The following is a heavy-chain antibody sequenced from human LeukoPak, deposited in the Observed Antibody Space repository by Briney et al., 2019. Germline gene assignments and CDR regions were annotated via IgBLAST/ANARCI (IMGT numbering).Heavy chain of an antibody. D-gene: IGHD4-17*01. CDR3: ASQSRGVTVTYLPN. CDR2: VIPILGIA. CDR1: GGTFSSYA. J-gene: IGHJ4*02. Sequence: SVKVSCKASGGTFSSYAISWVRQAPGQGLEWMGGVIPILGIANYAQKFQGRVTITADKSTSTAYLELSSLRSEDTAVYYCASQSRGVTVTYLPNWGQGTLVTVSS. V-gene: IGHV1-69*10.